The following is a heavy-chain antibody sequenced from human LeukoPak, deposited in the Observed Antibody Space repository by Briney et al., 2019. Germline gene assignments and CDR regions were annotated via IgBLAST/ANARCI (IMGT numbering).Heavy chain of an antibody. CDR1: GFTFSSYG. CDR3: AKDGGSYQRRYFDY. CDR2: IRYDGSNK. J-gene: IGHJ4*02. D-gene: IGHD1-26*01. V-gene: IGHV3-30*02. Sequence: GGSLRLSCAASGFTFSSYGMHWVRQAPGKGLEWVAFIRYDGSNKYYADSVKGRFTISRDNSKSTLYLQMNSLRAEDTAVYYCAKDGGSYQRRYFDYWGQGTLVTVSS.